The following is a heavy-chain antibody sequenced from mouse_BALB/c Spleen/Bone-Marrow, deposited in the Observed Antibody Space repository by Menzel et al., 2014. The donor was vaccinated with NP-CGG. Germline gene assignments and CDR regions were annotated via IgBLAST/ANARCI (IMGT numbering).Heavy chain of an antibody. D-gene: IGHD2-4*01. Sequence: VQLKESGAELVKPGASVKLSCTASGFNIKDIYMHWVKQRPEQGLEWIGRIDPANGNTKYDPKFQGKATITADTSSNTAYLQLSSLTSEDTAVYYCARDDYGWYFSVWGAGTTVTVSS. CDR2: IDPANGNT. V-gene: IGHV14-3*02. CDR3: ARDDYGWYFSV. CDR1: GFNIKDIY. J-gene: IGHJ1*01.